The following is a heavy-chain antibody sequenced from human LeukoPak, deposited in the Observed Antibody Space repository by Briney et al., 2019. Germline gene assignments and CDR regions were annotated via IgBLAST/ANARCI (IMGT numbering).Heavy chain of an antibody. CDR3: ATGGTIFGVVTH. J-gene: IGHJ4*02. CDR1: GYTLTELS. V-gene: IGHV1-24*01. D-gene: IGHD3-3*01. CDR2: FDPEDGET. Sequence: ASVKVSCKVSGYTLTELSMHWVRQAPGKGLEWMGGFDPEDGETIYAQKFQGRVTMTEDTSTDTAYMELSSLRSEDTAVYYCATGGTIFGVVTHWGQRTLVTVSS.